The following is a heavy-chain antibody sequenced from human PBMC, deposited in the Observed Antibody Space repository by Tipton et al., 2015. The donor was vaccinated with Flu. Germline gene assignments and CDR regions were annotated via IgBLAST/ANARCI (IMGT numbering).Heavy chain of an antibody. CDR3: ARLSYYDVDLKNFYFDY. CDR2: IYPSGTT. D-gene: IGHD3-10*02. CDR1: SGSISSTGYF. V-gene: IGHV4-39*01. J-gene: IGHJ4*02. Sequence: TLSLTCTVSSGSISSTGYFCAWIRQPPGKGLELIGSIYPSGTTYYNPSLKSRVTISVDTSKSQFSLKLRSVTAADTAVYYCARLSYYDVDLKNFYFDYWGQGALVTVSS.